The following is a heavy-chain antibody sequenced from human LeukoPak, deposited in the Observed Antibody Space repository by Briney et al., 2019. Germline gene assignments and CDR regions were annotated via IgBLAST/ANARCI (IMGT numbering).Heavy chain of an antibody. CDR3: AGMKVGC. J-gene: IGHJ4*02. CDR2: IKEDGSEK. V-gene: IGHV3-7*01. CDR1: GFTFSSYG. Sequence: GGSLRLSCAASGFTFSSYGMHWDRQAPGKGLEWVASIKEDGSEKYYVDSVKGRFTISRDNAKTSLYLQMNTVTSEDTAVYFCAGMKVGCWGQGTLVTVSS.